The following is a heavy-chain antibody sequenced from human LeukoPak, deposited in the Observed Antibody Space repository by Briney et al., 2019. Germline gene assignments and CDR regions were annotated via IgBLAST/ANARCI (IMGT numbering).Heavy chain of an antibody. CDR1: GYTFTSYG. Sequence: ASVKVSCKASGYTFTSYGISWVRQAPGQGLEWMGWISAYNGNTNYAQKLQGRVTMTTDTSTSTAYMELRSLRSEDTAMYYCARATFHDSSGYSDYYFDFWGQGTLVTVSP. CDR3: ARATFHDSSGYSDYYFDF. J-gene: IGHJ4*02. V-gene: IGHV1-18*01. D-gene: IGHD3-22*01. CDR2: ISAYNGNT.